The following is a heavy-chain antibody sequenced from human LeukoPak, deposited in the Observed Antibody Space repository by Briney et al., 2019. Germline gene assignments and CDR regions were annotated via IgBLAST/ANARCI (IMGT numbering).Heavy chain of an antibody. CDR2: INHSGST. V-gene: IGHV4-34*01. D-gene: IGHD2-8*01. J-gene: IGHJ3*02. CDR3: ARGNIVLMVYRRGAFDI. CDR1: GGSFSGYY. Sequence: SETLSLTCAVYGGSFSGYYWSWIRQPPGKGLEWIGEINHSGSTNYNPSLKSRVTISVDTSKNQFSLKLSSVTAADTAVYYCARGNIVLMVYRRGAFDIWGQGTMVTVSS.